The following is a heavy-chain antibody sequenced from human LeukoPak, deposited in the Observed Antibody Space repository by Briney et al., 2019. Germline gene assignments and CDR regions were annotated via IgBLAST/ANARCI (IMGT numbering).Heavy chain of an antibody. CDR1: GFTFSNYN. CDR3: ARLLSGWYLADY. V-gene: IGHV3-48*01. D-gene: IGHD6-19*01. Sequence: GGSLRLSCAASGFTFSNYNMFWARQAPGRGLEWVSYITSSSNTVHYADSVKGRFTLSRDNAKSSLYLQMNSLRAEDTAIYYCARLLSGWYLADYWGQGTLVTVSS. CDR2: ITSSSNTV. J-gene: IGHJ4*02.